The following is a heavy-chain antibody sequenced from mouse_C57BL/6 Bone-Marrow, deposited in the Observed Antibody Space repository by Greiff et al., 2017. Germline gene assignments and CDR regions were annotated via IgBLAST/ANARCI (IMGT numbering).Heavy chain of an antibody. J-gene: IGHJ2*01. D-gene: IGHD2-4*01. CDR2: INPYNGDT. V-gene: IGHV1-20*01. Sequence: VQLQQSGPELVKPGDSVKISCKASGYSFTGYFMNWVMQSHGKSLEWIGRINPYNGDTFYNQKFEGKATLTVDKSSSTAHMELRSLTSEDSAVYYCARDDYEGGYWGQGTTLTVSS. CDR1: GYSFTGYF. CDR3: ARDDYEGGY.